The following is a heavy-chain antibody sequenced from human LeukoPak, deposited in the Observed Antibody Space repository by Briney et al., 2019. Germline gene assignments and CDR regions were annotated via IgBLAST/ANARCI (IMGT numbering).Heavy chain of an antibody. J-gene: IGHJ5*02. V-gene: IGHV3-23*01. D-gene: IGHD6-19*01. CDR1: GFTSSTYA. Sequence: GGSLRLSCEVSGFTSSTYAMAWVRQAPGKGLEWVSGISGSGAATYYAESVKGRFTISRDNSKGTLYLQMNTLRAEDTAVYYCAKGATSGWLLYWFDPWGQGTLVTVSS. CDR2: ISGSGAAT. CDR3: AKGATSGWLLYWFDP.